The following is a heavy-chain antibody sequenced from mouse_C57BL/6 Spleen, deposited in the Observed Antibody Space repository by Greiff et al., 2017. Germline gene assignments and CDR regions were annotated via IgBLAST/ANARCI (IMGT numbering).Heavy chain of an antibody. CDR1: GYTFTSYW. CDR3: ARGDAMDY. Sequence: QVHVKQPGAELVKPGASVKLSCKASGYTFTSYWMHWVKQRPGRGLEWIGMIDPNSGGTKYNEKFKSKATLTVDKPSSTAYMQLSSLTSEDSAVYYCARGDAMDYWGQGTSVTVSS. J-gene: IGHJ4*01. CDR2: IDPNSGGT. V-gene: IGHV1-72*01.